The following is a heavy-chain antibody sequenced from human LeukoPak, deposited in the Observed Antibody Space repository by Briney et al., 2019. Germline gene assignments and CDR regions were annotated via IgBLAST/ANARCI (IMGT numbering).Heavy chain of an antibody. CDR2: ISSSSSYI. Sequence: KSGGSLRLSCAASGFTFSSYSMNWVRQAPGKGLEWVSSISSSSSYIYYADSVKGRFTISRDNAKNSLYLQMNSLRAEDTAVCYCARDPLGSRSLDYWGQGTLVTVSS. D-gene: IGHD1-26*01. J-gene: IGHJ4*02. CDR3: ARDPLGSRSLDY. CDR1: GFTFSSYS. V-gene: IGHV3-21*01.